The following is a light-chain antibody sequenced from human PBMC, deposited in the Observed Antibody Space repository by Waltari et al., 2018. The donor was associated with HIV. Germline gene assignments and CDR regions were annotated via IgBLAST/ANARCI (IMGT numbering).Light chain of an antibody. CDR3: QQYNNWPQT. V-gene: IGKV3-15*01. Sequence: EIVMTQSPATLSVSPGERATLSCRASQGVSSNFAWYQQKPGQAPRLLIYGASTRATGIPARFSGSGSGTEFTLTISSLQSEDFAVYYCQQYNNWPQTFGQGTKVEIK. CDR2: GAS. J-gene: IGKJ1*01. CDR1: QGVSSN.